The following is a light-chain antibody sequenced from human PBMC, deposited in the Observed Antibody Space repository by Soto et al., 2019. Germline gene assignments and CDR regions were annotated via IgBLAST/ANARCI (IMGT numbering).Light chain of an antibody. J-gene: IGLJ1*01. V-gene: IGLV2-14*01. CDR1: SSDVGAYNY. CDR2: DVT. CDR3: SSHSNITPYV. Sequence: QSVLTQPASVSGSPGQSITISCTGTSSDVGAYNYVSWYQQHPGKAPKLMIYDVTNRPSGVSNRFSGSKSGNTASLTISGLQAEDEAGYFCSSHSNITPYVFGTGTKVTVL.